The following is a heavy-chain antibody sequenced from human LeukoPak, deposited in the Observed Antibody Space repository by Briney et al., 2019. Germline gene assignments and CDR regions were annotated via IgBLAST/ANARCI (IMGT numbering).Heavy chain of an antibody. V-gene: IGHV1-2*02. CDR3: ARAGGDYYGSGSPSYYYYGMDV. CDR1: GYTFTGYY. CDR2: INPNSGGT. Sequence: ASVKVSCKASGYTFTGYYMHWVGQAPGQGLEWMGWINPNSGGTNYAQKFQGRVTMTRDTSISTAYMELSRLRSDDTAVYYCARAGGDYYGSGSPSYYYYGMDVWGQGTTVTVSS. D-gene: IGHD3-10*01. J-gene: IGHJ6*02.